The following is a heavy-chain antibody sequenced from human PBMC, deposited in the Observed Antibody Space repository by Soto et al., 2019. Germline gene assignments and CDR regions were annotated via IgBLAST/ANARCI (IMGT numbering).Heavy chain of an antibody. CDR1: GGTFSSYA. Sequence: QVQLVQSGAEVKKPGSSVKVSCKASGGTFSSYAISWVRQAPGQGLEWMGGIIPIFGTANYAQKFQGRVTITADESTSTAYMELSSLRSDDTAVYYCARRASRYYDFWSGYPWFDPWGQGTLVTVSS. J-gene: IGHJ5*02. CDR2: IIPIFGTA. CDR3: ARRASRYYDFWSGYPWFDP. D-gene: IGHD3-3*01. V-gene: IGHV1-69*01.